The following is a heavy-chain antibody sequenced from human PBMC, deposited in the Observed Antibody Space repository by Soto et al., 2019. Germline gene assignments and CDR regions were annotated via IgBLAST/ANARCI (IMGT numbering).Heavy chain of an antibody. J-gene: IGHJ3*02. Sequence: PSETLSLTYTVSGGSISSYYWSWIRQPPGKGLEWIGYIYYSGSTNYNPSLKSRVTISVDTSKNQFSLKLSSVTAADTAVYYCARDLGGEYCGGDCYWENAFDIWGQGTMVTVSS. CDR1: GGSISSYY. CDR2: IYYSGST. D-gene: IGHD2-21*02. V-gene: IGHV4-59*01. CDR3: ARDLGGEYCGGDCYWENAFDI.